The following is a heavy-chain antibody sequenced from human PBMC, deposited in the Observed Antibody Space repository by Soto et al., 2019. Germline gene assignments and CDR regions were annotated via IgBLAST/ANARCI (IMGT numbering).Heavy chain of an antibody. D-gene: IGHD5-12*01. V-gene: IGHV6-1*01. J-gene: IGHJ1*01. Sequence: QVQLQQSGPGLVKPSQTLSLTCAISGDSVSSNSAAWNWIRQSPSRGLEWLGRTYYRSKWYNDYEVSVKSRITINPDTSNTPLSLQLTSEPHADTDVYYSGRAVDGRAYSGYGPFLYWGQGPLVAVS. CDR3: GRAVDGRAYSGYGPFLY. CDR2: TYYRSKWYN. CDR1: GDSVSSNSAA.